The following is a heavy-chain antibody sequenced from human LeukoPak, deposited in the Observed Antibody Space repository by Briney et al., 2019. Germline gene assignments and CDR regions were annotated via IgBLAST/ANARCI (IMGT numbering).Heavy chain of an antibody. Sequence: SETLSLTCAVSGGSINDYYWTWIRQAPGKGLEWIGYISNSGTTDYNPSLKSRVSISMDTPNNQFSLMISSVTAADTAIYYCAGRGLSTGWTFDYWGHGTLVTVSS. CDR2: ISNSGTT. D-gene: IGHD6-19*01. CDR1: GGSINDYY. V-gene: IGHV4-4*09. J-gene: IGHJ4*01. CDR3: AGRGLSTGWTFDY.